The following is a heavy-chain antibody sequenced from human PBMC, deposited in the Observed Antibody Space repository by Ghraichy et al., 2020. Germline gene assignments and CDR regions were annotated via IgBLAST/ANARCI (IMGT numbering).Heavy chain of an antibody. CDR1: GYTFTSYD. D-gene: IGHD3-9*01. V-gene: IGHV1-8*03. J-gene: IGHJ6*02. CDR2: MNPNSGNT. CDR3: ARGPLTGTPLGYYGMDV. Sequence: ASVKVSCKASGYTFTSYDINWVRQATGQGLEWMGWMNPNSGNTGYAQKFQGRVTITRNTSISTAYMELSSLRSEDTAVYYCARGPLTGTPLGYYGMDVWGQGTTVTVSS.